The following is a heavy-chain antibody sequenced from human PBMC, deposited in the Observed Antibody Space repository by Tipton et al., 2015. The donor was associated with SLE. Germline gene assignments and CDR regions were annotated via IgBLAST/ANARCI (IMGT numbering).Heavy chain of an antibody. V-gene: IGHV3-33*06. D-gene: IGHD3-10*01. CDR2: IWHDGSNK. J-gene: IGHJ4*02. CDR3: ANELLNYFDY. CDR1: GFTLTNYG. Sequence: SLRLSCAASGFTLTNYGLHWVRQAPGKGLGWVAVIWHDGSNKYYADSVKGRFTISRDNSKNTLYLQMNSLRAEDTAVYYCANELLNYFDYWGQGTLVTVSS.